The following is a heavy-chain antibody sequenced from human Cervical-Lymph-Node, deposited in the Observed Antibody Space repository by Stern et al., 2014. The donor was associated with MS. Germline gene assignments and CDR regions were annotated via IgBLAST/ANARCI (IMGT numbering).Heavy chain of an antibody. D-gene: IGHD4-17*01. CDR2: ISPTFGTS. J-gene: IGHJ5*02. Sequence: VQLVESGPEVKKPGSSVKVSCKASGGTFGTHGISWVRQAPGQGLQWMGGISPTFGTSNYAQKFQDRVTITADESTSTAYMVLSSLRSEDTAIYYCANYYGDNGGWFDPWGQGTLVTVSS. V-gene: IGHV1-69*01. CDR3: ANYYGDNGGWFDP. CDR1: GGTFGTHG.